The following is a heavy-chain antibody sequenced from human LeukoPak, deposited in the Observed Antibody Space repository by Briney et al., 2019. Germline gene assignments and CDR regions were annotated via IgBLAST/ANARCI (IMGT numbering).Heavy chain of an antibody. Sequence: PSETLSLTCVVSGDSFSSHYWTWIRQSPGKGLEWIGYISYIGSTNYNPSLKSRVTISIDTSKNQFSLKLRSVTAADTAVYYCARTSRHYYGSGSNLTPWPAGMDVWGQGTTVTVSS. CDR1: GDSFSSHY. CDR2: ISYIGST. D-gene: IGHD3-10*01. V-gene: IGHV4-59*11. CDR3: ARTSRHYYGSGSNLTPWPAGMDV. J-gene: IGHJ6*02.